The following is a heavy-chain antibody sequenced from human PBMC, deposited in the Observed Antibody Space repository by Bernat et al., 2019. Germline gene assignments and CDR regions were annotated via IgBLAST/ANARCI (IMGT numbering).Heavy chain of an antibody. CDR1: GFIFSSYG. CDR3: AKGMESSPIVATSFDY. V-gene: IGHV3-33*06. CDR2: IWYDGSNK. J-gene: IGHJ4*02. Sequence: QVQLVESGGGVVQPGRSLRLSCAASGFIFSSYGMHWVRQAPGKGLEWVAVIWYDGSNKYYADSVKGRFTISRDNSKNTLYLQMNSLRAEDTAVYYCAKGMESSPIVATSFDYWGQGTLVTVSS. D-gene: IGHD5-12*01.